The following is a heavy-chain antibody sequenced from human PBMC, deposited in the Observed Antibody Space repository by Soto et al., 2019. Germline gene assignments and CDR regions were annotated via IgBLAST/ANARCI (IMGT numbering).Heavy chain of an antibody. D-gene: IGHD2-21*02. Sequence: GGSLRLSCAASGFTFSSYWMSWVRQAPGKGLEWVANIKQDGSEKYYVDSVKGRFTISRDNAKNSLYLQMNSLRAEDTAVYYCAREYCGGDCYPRDDAFDIWGQGTMVTVSS. J-gene: IGHJ3*02. V-gene: IGHV3-7*01. CDR2: IKQDGSEK. CDR1: GFTFSSYW. CDR3: AREYCGGDCYPRDDAFDI.